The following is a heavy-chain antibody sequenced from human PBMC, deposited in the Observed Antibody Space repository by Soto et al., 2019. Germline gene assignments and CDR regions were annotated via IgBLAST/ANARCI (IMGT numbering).Heavy chain of an antibody. Sequence: GASVKVSCKASGFTFTSSAVQWVRQARGQRLEWIGWIVVGSGNTNYAQKFQERVTITRDMSTSTAYMELSSLRSEDTAVYYCAAGYYSNYKPYYYYGMDVWGQGTTVTVS. J-gene: IGHJ6*02. CDR1: GFTFTSSA. CDR3: AAGYYSNYKPYYYYGMDV. D-gene: IGHD4-4*01. CDR2: IVVGSGNT. V-gene: IGHV1-58*01.